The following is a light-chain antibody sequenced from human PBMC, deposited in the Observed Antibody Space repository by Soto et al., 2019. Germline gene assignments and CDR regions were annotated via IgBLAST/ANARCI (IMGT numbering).Light chain of an antibody. CDR2: DAS. CDR1: QSVSSY. CDR3: KQRSNWQIT. Sequence: EIVFTQSPATLSLSPGERATLSCRASQSVSSYLAWYQQKPGQAPRLLIYDASNRATGIPARFSGSGSGTDFTLTLRSIETEDFAVYYCKQRSNWQITFGQGKRREIK. V-gene: IGKV3-11*01. J-gene: IGKJ5*01.